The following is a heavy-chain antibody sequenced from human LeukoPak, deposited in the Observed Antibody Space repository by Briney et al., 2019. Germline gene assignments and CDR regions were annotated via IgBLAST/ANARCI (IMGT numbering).Heavy chain of an antibody. D-gene: IGHD1-26*01. Sequence: PGGSLRLSCAASGFTFSHYSIHWVRQAPGKGLEWVVVISSDGNNKYYADSLKGRFTISRDSSKNTLCLQMNSLRDEDTAVYYCARDERGTYFRVYWGQGTLVTVSS. V-gene: IGHV3-30*03. CDR1: GFTFSHYS. CDR2: ISSDGNNK. CDR3: ARDERGTYFRVY. J-gene: IGHJ4*02.